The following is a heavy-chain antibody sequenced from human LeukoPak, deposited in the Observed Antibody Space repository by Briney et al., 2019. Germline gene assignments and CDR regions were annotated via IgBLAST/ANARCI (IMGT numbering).Heavy chain of an antibody. CDR2: INWNGGST. D-gene: IGHD3-3*01. CDR3: ARVKGSGYRNSIDY. J-gene: IGHJ4*02. V-gene: IGHV3-20*04. CDR1: GYTFDDYA. Sequence: GGSLRLSCAASGYTFDDYAMNWVRQAPGKGLEWVSGINWNGGSTYYRDSVKGRFTISRDNAKNSLYLQMNSLRAEDTALYYCARVKGSGYRNSIDYWGQGTLVTVSS.